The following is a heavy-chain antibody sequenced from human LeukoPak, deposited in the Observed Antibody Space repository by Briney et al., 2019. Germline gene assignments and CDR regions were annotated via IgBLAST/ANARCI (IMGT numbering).Heavy chain of an antibody. V-gene: IGHV1-2*04. J-gene: IGHJ4*02. CDR3: ARERPGVMTTVTRSPTYFDY. Sequence: GASVKVSCKASGYTFTGYYMHWVRQAPGQGLEWMGWINPNSGGTNYAQKFQGWVTMTRDTSISTAYMELSRLRSDDTAVYYCARERPGVMTTVTRSPTYFDYWGQGTLVTVSS. CDR2: INPNSGGT. D-gene: IGHD4-17*01. CDR1: GYTFTGYY.